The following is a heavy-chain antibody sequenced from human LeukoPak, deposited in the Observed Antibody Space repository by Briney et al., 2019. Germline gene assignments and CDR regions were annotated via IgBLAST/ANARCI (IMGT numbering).Heavy chain of an antibody. CDR1: GGTFSSNV. CDR3: ARAGGSSWYVSLYY. J-gene: IGHJ4*02. Sequence: SVKVSCKASGGTFSSNVISWVRQAPGQGLEWMGRIIPIIGTPDYAQKFQSRVTITADKSTNTAYMELTSLKSEDTAVYYCARAGGSSWYVSLYYWGQGTLVTVSS. CDR2: IIPIIGTP. D-gene: IGHD6-13*01. V-gene: IGHV1-69*04.